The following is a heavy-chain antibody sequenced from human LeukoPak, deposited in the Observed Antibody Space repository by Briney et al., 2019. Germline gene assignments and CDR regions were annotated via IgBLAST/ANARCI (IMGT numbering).Heavy chain of an antibody. CDR2: IYHSGST. J-gene: IGHJ4*02. V-gene: IGHV4-38-2*02. Sequence: SETLSLTCAVSGYTISSGYYWGWIRQPPGKGLEWIGSIYHSGSTYYNPSLKSRVTISVDTSKNQFSLKLSSVTAADTAVYYCARDPDRDGYNYLDYWGQGTLVTVSS. CDR1: GYTISSGYY. CDR3: ARDPDRDGYNYLDY. D-gene: IGHD5-24*01.